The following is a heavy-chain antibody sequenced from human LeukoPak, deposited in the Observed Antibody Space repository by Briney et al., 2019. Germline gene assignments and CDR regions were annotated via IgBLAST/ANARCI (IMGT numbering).Heavy chain of an antibody. D-gene: IGHD5-18*01. CDR3: AKEGYSYGLTFDY. J-gene: IGHJ4*02. Sequence: GGSLRLSCAASGFTFSSYSMNWVRQAPGKGLEWVSAISGSGSSTYYVDSVKGRFTISRDNSKNTLYLQMNSLRAEDTAVYYCAKEGYSYGLTFDYWGQGTLVTVSS. CDR1: GFTFSSYS. V-gene: IGHV3-23*01. CDR2: ISGSGSST.